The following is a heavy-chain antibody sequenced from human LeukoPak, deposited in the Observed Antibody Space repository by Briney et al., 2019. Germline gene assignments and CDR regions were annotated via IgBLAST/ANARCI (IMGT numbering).Heavy chain of an antibody. V-gene: IGHV3-74*01. CDR3: ATQHTLWSPLDC. Sequence: GGSLRLSCAASGFAFSSYWMHWVRQAPGKGLVWVSRINGDGSGTSYADSVKGRFTISRDNAKNSLYLQMNSLRAEDTAVYYCATQHTLWSPLDCWGQGTLVTVSS. CDR2: INGDGSGT. J-gene: IGHJ4*02. D-gene: IGHD3-10*01. CDR1: GFAFSSYW.